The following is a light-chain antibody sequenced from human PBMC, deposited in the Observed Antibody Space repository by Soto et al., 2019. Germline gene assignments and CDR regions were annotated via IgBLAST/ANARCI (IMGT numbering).Light chain of an antibody. CDR3: QQWIRWT. V-gene: IGKV3-15*01. CDR1: ESVGTN. Sequence: EIVMTQSPDTLSVSPGDRATLSCRASESVGTNVAWFQQRTGQAPRLLIYGASTRVAGIPARFSGSGSETEFTLTISSLQSEDFAIYHCQQWIRWTFGQGTRLGLK. CDR2: GAS. J-gene: IGKJ1*01.